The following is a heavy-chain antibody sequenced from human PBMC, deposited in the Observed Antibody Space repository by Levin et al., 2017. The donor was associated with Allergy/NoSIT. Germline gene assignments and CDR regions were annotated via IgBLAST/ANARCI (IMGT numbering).Heavy chain of an antibody. CDR2: ISYDGSNK. D-gene: IGHD6-6*01. V-gene: IGHV3-30*04. CDR1: GFTFSSYA. CDR3: AREGGAARPPGVLDY. J-gene: IGHJ4*02. Sequence: GGSLRLSCAAAGFTFSSYAMHWVRQAPGKGLEWVAVISYDGSNKYYADSVKGRFTISRDNSKNTLYLQMNSLRAEDTAVYYCAREGGAARPPGVLDYWGQGTLVTVSS.